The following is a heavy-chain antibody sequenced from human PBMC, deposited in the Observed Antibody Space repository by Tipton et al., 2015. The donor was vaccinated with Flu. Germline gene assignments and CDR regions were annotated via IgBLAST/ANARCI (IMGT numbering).Heavy chain of an antibody. CDR1: GFTFTNYW. V-gene: IGHV3-7*03. Sequence: SLRLSCAASGFTFTNYWMNWVRQAPGQGLEWVANINQNGSVIYYVDSVKGRFTISRDNAKNSLYLQMNSLRGEDTAVYYCARAMDVWGKGTTVIVSS. CDR3: ARAMDV. CDR2: INQNGSVI. J-gene: IGHJ6*03.